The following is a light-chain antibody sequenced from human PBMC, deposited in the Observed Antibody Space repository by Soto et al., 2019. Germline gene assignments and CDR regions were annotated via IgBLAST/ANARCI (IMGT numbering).Light chain of an antibody. J-gene: IGLJ2*01. CDR1: SGHSNYA. V-gene: IGLV4-69*01. CDR3: QTWGAGIVV. Sequence: QPVLTQPPSASASLGASVKLTCSLSSGHSNYAIAWHQQQPEKGPRYLMKLFSDGTHNKADGIPDRFSGSSSGTERYLTISSLQSEDEADYYCQTWGAGIVVFGGGTQLTVL. CDR2: LFSDGTH.